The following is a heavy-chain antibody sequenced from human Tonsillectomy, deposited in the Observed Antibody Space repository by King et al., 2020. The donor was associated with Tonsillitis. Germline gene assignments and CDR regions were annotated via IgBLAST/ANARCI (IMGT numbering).Heavy chain of an antibody. J-gene: IGHJ4*02. Sequence: VQLVESGGVVVQPGGSLRLSCAASGFTFGDYAMHWIRHVPGKGLEWISLITGYAGTTYYADSVRGRFIVSRDNTKNSLYLQMNSLKAEDTALYYCVKEIGDTGYYYSDHWGQGTLVTVSS. CDR2: ITGYAGTT. V-gene: IGHV3-43D*03. CDR3: VKEIGDTGYYYSDH. D-gene: IGHD3-9*01. CDR1: GFTFGDYA.